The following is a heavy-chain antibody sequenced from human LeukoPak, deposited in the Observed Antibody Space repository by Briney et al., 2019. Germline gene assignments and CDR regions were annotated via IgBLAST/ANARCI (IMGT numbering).Heavy chain of an antibody. V-gene: IGHV3-23*01. CDR2: ISGSGGST. CDR1: GFTFSSYA. D-gene: IGHD6-13*01. J-gene: IGHJ4*02. CDR3: AKDGPYSSSWYRGYFDH. Sequence: PGGSLRLSCAASGFTFSSYAMSWVRQAPGKGLEWVSAISGSGGSTYYADSVKGRFTISRDNSKNTLYLQMNSLRAEDTAVYYCAKDGPYSSSWYRGYFDHWGQGTLVTVSS.